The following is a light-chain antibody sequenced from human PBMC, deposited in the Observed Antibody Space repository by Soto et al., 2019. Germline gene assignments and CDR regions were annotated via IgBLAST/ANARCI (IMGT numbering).Light chain of an antibody. CDR1: QSVLYSSNNKNY. CDR3: QQYYSTPLT. Sequence: DIVMTQSPDSLAVSLGERATINCKSSQSVLYSSNNKNYLVWYQQRPGQPPKMLIYWASTRESGVPDRFSGSGSGTDFTLTISSLQAEDVAVYYCQQYYSTPLTFGQGTKVEI. CDR2: WAS. V-gene: IGKV4-1*01. J-gene: IGKJ1*01.